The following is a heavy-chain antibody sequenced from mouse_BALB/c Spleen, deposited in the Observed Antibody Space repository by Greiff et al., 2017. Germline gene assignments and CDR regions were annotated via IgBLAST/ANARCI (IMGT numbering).Heavy chain of an antibody. J-gene: IGHJ2*01. CDR2: IDPANGNT. D-gene: IGHD1-1*01. Sequence: VQLQQSGAELVKPGASVKLSCTASGFNIKDTYMHWVKQRPEQGLEWIGRIDPANGNTKYDPKFQGKATITADTSSNTAYLQLSSLTSEDTAVYYCARGGFGSSNYFDYWGQGTTLTVSS. CDR3: ARGGFGSSNYFDY. V-gene: IGHV14-3*02. CDR1: GFNIKDTY.